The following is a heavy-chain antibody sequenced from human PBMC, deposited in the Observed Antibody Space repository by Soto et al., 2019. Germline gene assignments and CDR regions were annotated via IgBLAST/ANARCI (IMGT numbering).Heavy chain of an antibody. CDR3: ARVGFIAARLGGVVDP. CDR2: IYYSGST. Sequence: QVQLQESGPGLVKPSQTLSLTCTVSDGSISSGGYYWSWIRQHPGKGLEWIGYIYYSGSTYYNPSLKSRVTISVDTSKNQFSLKLSSVTAADTAVYYCARVGFIAARLGGVVDPWGQGTLVTVSS. D-gene: IGHD6-6*01. J-gene: IGHJ5*02. V-gene: IGHV4-31*03. CDR1: DGSISSGGYY.